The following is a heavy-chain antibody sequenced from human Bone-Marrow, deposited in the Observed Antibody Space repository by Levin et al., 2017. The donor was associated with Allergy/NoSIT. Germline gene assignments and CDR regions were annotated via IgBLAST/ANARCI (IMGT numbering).Heavy chain of an antibody. CDR1: GFTFSAYW. CDR2: MNLDGSEQ. Sequence: GGSLRLSCAASGFTFSAYWMGWVRQAPGRGLEWVANMNLDGSEQYYLGSVKGRFTISRDNAKNSLYLQMNRLRAEDTAVYYCAREIRGSEGTFWGQGTLVTVSS. J-gene: IGHJ4*02. D-gene: IGHD3-10*01. V-gene: IGHV3-7*04. CDR3: AREIRGSEGTF.